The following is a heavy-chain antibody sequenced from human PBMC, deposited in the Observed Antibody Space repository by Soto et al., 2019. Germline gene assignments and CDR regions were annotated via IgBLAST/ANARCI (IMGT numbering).Heavy chain of an antibody. J-gene: IGHJ4*02. Sequence: EVQLVESGGGLVKPGGSLRLSCAASGFTFSSHSMNWVRQAPGKGLEWVSSISSSSTYIYYADSVKGRFTISRDNAKNTRYLQMNSLRAEDTAVYYCASHPGDSSGYWYYFDYWGQGTLVTVSS. CDR2: ISSSSTYI. D-gene: IGHD3-22*01. CDR1: GFTFSSHS. V-gene: IGHV3-21*01. CDR3: ASHPGDSSGYWYYFDY.